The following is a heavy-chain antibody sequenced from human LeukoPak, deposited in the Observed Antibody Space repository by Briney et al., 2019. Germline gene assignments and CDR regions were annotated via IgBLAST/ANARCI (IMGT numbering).Heavy chain of an antibody. J-gene: IGHJ3*02. Sequence: ASVKVSCRASGYTFTSYAMHWVRQAPGQRLEWMGWINAGNGNTEYSQKFQGRVTITRDTSASTAYMELSSLRSEDTAVYYCARDIGLTLAAAGTGDDAFDIWGQGTMVTVSS. CDR2: INAGNGNT. D-gene: IGHD6-13*01. V-gene: IGHV1-3*01. CDR1: GYTFTSYA. CDR3: ARDIGLTLAAAGTGDDAFDI.